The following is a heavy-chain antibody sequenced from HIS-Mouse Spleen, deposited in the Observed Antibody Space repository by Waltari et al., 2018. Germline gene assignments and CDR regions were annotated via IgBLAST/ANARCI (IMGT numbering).Heavy chain of an antibody. CDR2: FYSSGGT. V-gene: IGHV4-39*07. CDR1: GGSISSSSYY. J-gene: IGHJ2*01. CDR3: AREIPYSSSWYDWYFDL. Sequence: QLQLQESGPGLVKPSETLSLTCTVSGGSISSSSYYWGWIRQPPGKGLEWIGSFYSSGGTYYNPALKSRVTISVDTSKNQFSLKLSSVTAADTAVYYCAREIPYSSSWYDWYFDLWGRGTLVTVSS. D-gene: IGHD6-13*01.